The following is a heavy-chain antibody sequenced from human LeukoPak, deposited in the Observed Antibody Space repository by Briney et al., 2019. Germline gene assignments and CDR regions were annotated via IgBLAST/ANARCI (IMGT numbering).Heavy chain of an antibody. D-gene: IGHD6-13*01. Sequence: GASVKVSCKASGYTFTSYDINWVRQATGQGLEWMGWMNPNSGNTGYAQKFQGRVTMTRNTSISTAYMELSSLRPEDTAVYYCARGLGSSRTMTTDYWGQETLVTVSS. CDR3: ARGLGSSRTMTTDY. CDR2: MNPNSGNT. J-gene: IGHJ4*02. CDR1: GYTFTSYD. V-gene: IGHV1-8*01.